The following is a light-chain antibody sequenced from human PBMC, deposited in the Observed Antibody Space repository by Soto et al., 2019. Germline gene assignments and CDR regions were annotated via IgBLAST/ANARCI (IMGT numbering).Light chain of an antibody. V-gene: IGKV3-15*01. CDR1: QSVSSN. J-gene: IGKJ1*01. CDR2: GAS. CDR3: KQYNNWART. Sequence: EIVMTQSPATLSVSPGERATLSCRASQSVSSNLAWYQQKPGQAPRLLIYGASTRATGIPARFSGSGSGTDFTLTISSLQSEDFAVDYCKQYNNWARTFSQGTEVDIK.